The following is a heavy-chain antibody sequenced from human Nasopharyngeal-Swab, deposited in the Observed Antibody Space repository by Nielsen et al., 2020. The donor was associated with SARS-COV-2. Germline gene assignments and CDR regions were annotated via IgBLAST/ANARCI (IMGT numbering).Heavy chain of an antibody. CDR1: GSSVSSESYY. J-gene: IGHJ6*02. D-gene: IGHD4-11*01. V-gene: IGHV4-61*01. CDR2: IYYIGSS. CDR3: ARDTVHYGMDV. Sequence: SETLSPTFTASGSSVSSESYYWTSVRQSPGRGLYWIGYIYYIGSSSYNPSLKSSVTISVDMSKNQFSLKLTSVTAADTDVYYCARDTVHYGMDVWGQGTTVTVSS.